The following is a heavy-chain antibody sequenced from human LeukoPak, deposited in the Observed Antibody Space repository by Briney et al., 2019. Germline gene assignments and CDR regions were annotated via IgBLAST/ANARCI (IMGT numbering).Heavy chain of an antibody. J-gene: IGHJ4*02. D-gene: IGHD2-21*02. CDR2: IYPGDSET. V-gene: IGHV5-51*01. CDR1: GYRFSNYW. CDR3: ARRGDSDFRID. Sequence: GESLKISCKGSGYRFSNYWIGWVRQLPGKGLEWMGIIYPGDSETRNSPSFQGQVTFSVGKSINTAYLQWNSLEASDSAIYYCARRGDSDFRIDWGQGTLVTVSS.